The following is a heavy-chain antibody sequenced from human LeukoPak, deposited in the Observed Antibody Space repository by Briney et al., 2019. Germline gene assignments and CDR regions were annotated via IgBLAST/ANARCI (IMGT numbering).Heavy chain of an antibody. D-gene: IGHD3-10*01. CDR3: ARITYGSGSYWWFDP. CDR1: GGSISSYY. J-gene: IGHJ5*02. V-gene: IGHV4-4*07. Sequence: SETLSLTCTVSGGSISSYYWSWIRQPAGKGLEWIGRIYTSGSTNYNPSLKSRATMSVDTSKNQFSLKLSSVTAADTAVYYCARITYGSGSYWWFDPWGQGTLVTVSS. CDR2: IYTSGST.